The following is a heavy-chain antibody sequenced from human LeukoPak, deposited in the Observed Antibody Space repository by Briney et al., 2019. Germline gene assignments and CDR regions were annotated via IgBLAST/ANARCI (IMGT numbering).Heavy chain of an antibody. V-gene: IGHV4-34*01. J-gene: IGHJ3*02. CDR1: GFTFSSYW. CDR2: IHHSGTT. Sequence: GSLRLSCAASGFTFSSYWMSWVRQPPGKGLEWIGDIHHSGTTNDSPSLKSRVTMSVDTSKNQFFLKLRSVTAADSAIYYCARRGIWDLANNDAFDIWSQGTMVTVSS. D-gene: IGHD1-26*01. CDR3: ARRGIWDLANNDAFDI.